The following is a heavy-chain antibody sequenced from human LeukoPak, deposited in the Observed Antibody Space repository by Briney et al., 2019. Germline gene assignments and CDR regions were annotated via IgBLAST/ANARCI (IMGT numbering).Heavy chain of an antibody. J-gene: IGHJ4*02. CDR2: ISSSSSYI. D-gene: IGHD2-2*02. V-gene: IGHV3-21*01. Sequence: GRSLRLSCAASGFTFSSYSMNWVRQAPGKGLEWVSSISSSSSYIYYADSVKGRFTISRDNSKNTLYLQMDSLRAEDTAVYYCAREGPIVVVPAVIQGLDYWGQGTLVTVSS. CDR3: AREGPIVVVPAVIQGLDY. CDR1: GFTFSSYS.